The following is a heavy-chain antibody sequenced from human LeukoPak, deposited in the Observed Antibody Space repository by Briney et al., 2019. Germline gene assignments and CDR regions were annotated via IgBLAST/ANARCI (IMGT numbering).Heavy chain of an antibody. CDR1: GFTFTNYA. J-gene: IGHJ3*02. CDR3: TREGYYAFDI. CDR2: ISFDGTNK. V-gene: IGHV3-30-3*01. D-gene: IGHD3-22*01. Sequence: GGSLRLSCAASGFTFTNYAMQWVRQAPGKGLEWVAIISFDGTNKDYADYVKGRFTISRDNSENTLFLQMKSLRAEDTAVYYCTREGYYAFDIWGQGTMVTVSS.